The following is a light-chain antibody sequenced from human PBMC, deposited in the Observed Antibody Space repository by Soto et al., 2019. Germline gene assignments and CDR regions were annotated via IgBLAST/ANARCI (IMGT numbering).Light chain of an antibody. CDR3: QQYGSSTPT. CDR1: QSVSSSY. Sequence: EIVLTQSPGTRSLSPGERATLSCRASQSVSSSYVAWYQQKPDQAPRLLFYEASIRAIVIPDRFSGSGSGPDFTLNISRLKHEDFAVYHCQQYGSSTPTFGQGSKVEIK. V-gene: IGKV3-20*01. CDR2: EAS. J-gene: IGKJ1*01.